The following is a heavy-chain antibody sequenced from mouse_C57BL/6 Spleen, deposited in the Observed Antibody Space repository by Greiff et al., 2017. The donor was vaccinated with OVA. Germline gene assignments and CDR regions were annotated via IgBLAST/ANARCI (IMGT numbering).Heavy chain of an antibody. V-gene: IGHV1-18*01. CDR1: GYTFTDYN. D-gene: IGHD2-5*01. Sequence: SGPELVKPGASVKIPCKASGYTFTDYNMDWVKQSHGKSLEWIGDINPNNGGTIYNQKFKGKATLTVDKSSSTAYMELRSLTSEDTAVYYCARWDSNYGYFDVWGTGTTVTVSS. J-gene: IGHJ1*03. CDR2: INPNNGGT. CDR3: ARWDSNYGYFDV.